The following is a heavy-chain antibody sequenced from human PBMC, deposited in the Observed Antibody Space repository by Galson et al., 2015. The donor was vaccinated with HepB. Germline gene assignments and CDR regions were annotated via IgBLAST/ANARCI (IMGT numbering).Heavy chain of an antibody. Sequence: SLRLSCAASGFTFSGSAMHWVRQASGKGLEWVGRIRSKANSYATAYAASVKGRFTISRDDSKNTAYLQMNSLKTEDTAVYYCTSSADYDILTGYSVYWGQGTLVTVSS. CDR2: IRSKANSYAT. CDR1: GFTFSGSA. CDR3: TSSADYDILTGYSVY. V-gene: IGHV3-73*01. D-gene: IGHD3-9*01. J-gene: IGHJ4*02.